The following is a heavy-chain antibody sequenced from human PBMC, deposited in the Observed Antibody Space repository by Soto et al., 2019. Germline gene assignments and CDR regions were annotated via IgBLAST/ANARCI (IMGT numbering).Heavy chain of an antibody. CDR3: ATDPAVTTVQWLLARHDAFDF. V-gene: IGHV1-24*01. CDR2: FDPEDGET. D-gene: IGHD4-17*01. CDR1: GYTLTELS. Sequence: ASVKVSCKVSGYTLTELSMHWVRQAPGKGLERMGGFDPEDGETIYAQKFQGRVTMTEDTSTDTAYMELSSLRSEDTAVYYCATDPAVTTVQWLLARHDAFDFSGQGTLDT. J-gene: IGHJ3*01.